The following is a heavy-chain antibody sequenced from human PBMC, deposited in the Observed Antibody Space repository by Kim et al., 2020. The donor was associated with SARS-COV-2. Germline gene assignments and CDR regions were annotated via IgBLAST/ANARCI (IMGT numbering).Heavy chain of an antibody. Sequence: DYAVSVKSRITISPDTSKNQFSLQLNSVTPEDTAVYYCASSRLLSHFDYWGQGTLVTVSS. J-gene: IGHJ4*02. D-gene: IGHD3-3*01. V-gene: IGHV6-1*01. CDR3: ASSRLLSHFDY.